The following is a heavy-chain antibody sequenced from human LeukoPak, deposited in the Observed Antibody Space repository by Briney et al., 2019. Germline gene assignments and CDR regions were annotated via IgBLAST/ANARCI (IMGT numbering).Heavy chain of an antibody. V-gene: IGHV3-30*02. J-gene: IGHJ6*03. D-gene: IGHD6-13*01. Sequence: GGSLRLSCAASGFTFSSYGMHWVRQAPGKGLEWVAFIRYDGSNKYYADFVKGRFTISRDNSKNTLYLQMNSLRAEDTAVYYCAKVGYGSSYYYYMDVWGKGTTVTVSS. CDR1: GFTFSSYG. CDR2: IRYDGSNK. CDR3: AKVGYGSSYYYYMDV.